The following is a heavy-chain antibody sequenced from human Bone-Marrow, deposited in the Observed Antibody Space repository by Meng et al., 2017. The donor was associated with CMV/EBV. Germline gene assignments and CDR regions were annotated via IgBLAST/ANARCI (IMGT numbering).Heavy chain of an antibody. CDR1: GFIFSSFE. V-gene: IGHV3-48*03. CDR2: ISTGSTI. CDR3: ARDPIAATSYGMDV. Sequence: GESLKISCTASGFIFSSFEMNWVRQAPGKGLEWISHISTGSTIHYADSVKGRFTISRDNAKNSLYMQMNSLRAEDTAVYYCARDPIAATSYGMDVWGQGTTVTVSS. D-gene: IGHD6-13*01. J-gene: IGHJ6*02.